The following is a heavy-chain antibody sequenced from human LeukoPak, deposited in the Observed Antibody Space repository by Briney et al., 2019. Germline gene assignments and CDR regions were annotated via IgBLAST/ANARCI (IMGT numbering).Heavy chain of an antibody. CDR1: GGSISSYY. V-gene: IGHV4-59*12. Sequence: SETLSLTCTVSGGSISSYYWSWIRQPPGKGLEWIGYIYYSGSTNYNPSLKSRVTISVDTSKNQFSLKLSSVTAADTAVYYCARVQDFETRGYYLGYWGHRTLVTVSS. J-gene: IGHJ4*01. D-gene: IGHD3-22*01. CDR2: IYYSGST. CDR3: ARVQDFETRGYYLGY.